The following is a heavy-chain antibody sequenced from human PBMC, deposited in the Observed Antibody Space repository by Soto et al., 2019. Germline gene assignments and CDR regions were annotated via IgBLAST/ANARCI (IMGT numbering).Heavy chain of an antibody. D-gene: IGHD3-22*01. J-gene: IGHJ4*02. CDR3: ARPPRDSSGYYLDY. CDR1: GGSISSGDYY. CDR2: IYYSGST. V-gene: IGHV4-30-4*01. Sequence: PSETLSLTCTVSGGSISSGDYYWSWIRQPPGKGLEWIGYIYYSGSTYYNPSLKSRVTISVDTSKNQFSLKLSSVTAADTAVYYCARPPRDSSGYYLDYWGQGTLVTVSS.